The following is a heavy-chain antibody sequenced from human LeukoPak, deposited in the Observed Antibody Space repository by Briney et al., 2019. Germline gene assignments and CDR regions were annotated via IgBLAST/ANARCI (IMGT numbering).Heavy chain of an antibody. D-gene: IGHD5-12*01. CDR2: MNPNSGNT. Sequence: ASVKVSCKASGYTFTSYDINWVRQATGQGLEWMGWMNPNSGNTGYALKFQGRVTMTRNTSISTAYMELSSLRSEDTAVYYCARGRSGYDSDNYYYYMDVWGKGTTVTVSS. CDR1: GYTFTSYD. CDR3: ARGRSGYDSDNYYYYMDV. V-gene: IGHV1-8*01. J-gene: IGHJ6*03.